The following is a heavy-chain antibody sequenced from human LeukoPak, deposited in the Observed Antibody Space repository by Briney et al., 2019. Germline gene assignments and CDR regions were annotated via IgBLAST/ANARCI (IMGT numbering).Heavy chain of an antibody. J-gene: IGHJ4*02. CDR1: GGSFSGYY. Sequence: SETLSLTCAVYGGSFSGYYWSWIRQPPGKGLEWIGEINHSGSTNYNPPLKSRVTISVDTSKNQFSLKLNSVTAADTAMYYCQSRFLEWLLDYWGQGTLVTVSS. CDR3: QSRFLEWLLDY. V-gene: IGHV4-34*01. CDR2: INHSGST. D-gene: IGHD3-3*01.